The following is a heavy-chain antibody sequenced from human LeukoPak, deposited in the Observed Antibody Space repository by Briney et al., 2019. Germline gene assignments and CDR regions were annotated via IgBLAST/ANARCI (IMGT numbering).Heavy chain of an antibody. V-gene: IGHV1-46*01. CDR2: INPSGGST. J-gene: IGHJ6*04. CDR1: GYTFTNYY. CDR3: ARESAGGYRGYDAYYYYGMDV. D-gene: IGHD5-12*01. Sequence: ASVKVSCKASGYTFTNYYMHWVRQAPGQGLEWMGIINPSGGSTSYAQNFQGRVTMTRDTSTSTVYMELSSLRSEDTAVYYCARESAGGYRGYDAYYYYGMDVWGKGTTVTVSS.